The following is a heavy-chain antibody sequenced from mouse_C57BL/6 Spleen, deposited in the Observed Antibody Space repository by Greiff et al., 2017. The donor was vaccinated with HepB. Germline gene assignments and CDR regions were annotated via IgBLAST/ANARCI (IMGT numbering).Heavy chain of an antibody. J-gene: IGHJ1*03. CDR1: GFTFSDYG. V-gene: IGHV5-17*01. Sequence: EVQLQESGGGLVKPGGSLKLSCAASGFTFSDYGMHWVRQAPEKGLEWVAYISSGSSTIYYADTVKGRFTISRDNAKNTLFLQMTSLRSEDTAMYYCARPITLGDFDVWGTGTTVTVSS. CDR2: ISSGSSTI. D-gene: IGHD2-12*01. CDR3: ARPITLGDFDV.